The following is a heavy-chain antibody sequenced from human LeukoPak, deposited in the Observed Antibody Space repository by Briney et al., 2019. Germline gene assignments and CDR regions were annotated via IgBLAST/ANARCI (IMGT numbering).Heavy chain of an antibody. J-gene: IGHJ3*02. Sequence: GGSLRLSCRTSAFSFSKYGMHWVRQAPGKGLEWVAFIRFDGSDKYYADSVRGRFTISRDNSRNTLDLQMNTLRADDTAVYYCANGGEDTPILRLFHDAFDIWGQGTMVTVSS. V-gene: IGHV3-30*02. CDR3: ANGGEDTPILRLFHDAFDI. D-gene: IGHD5-18*01. CDR2: IRFDGSDK. CDR1: AFSFSKYG.